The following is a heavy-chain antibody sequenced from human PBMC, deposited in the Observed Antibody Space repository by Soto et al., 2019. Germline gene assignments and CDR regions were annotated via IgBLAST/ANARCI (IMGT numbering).Heavy chain of an antibody. CDR1: GYSFTNYW. D-gene: IGHD6-6*01. CDR3: ARHRAARRLDAFDI. V-gene: IGHV5-51*01. Sequence: GESLKISCKGSGYSFTNYWIGWVRQMPGKGLEWMGIIYPGDSDTRYSPSFQGQVTISADKSISTAYLQWSSLKASDTAMYFCARHRAARRLDAFDIWGQGTMVTVSS. J-gene: IGHJ3*02. CDR2: IYPGDSDT.